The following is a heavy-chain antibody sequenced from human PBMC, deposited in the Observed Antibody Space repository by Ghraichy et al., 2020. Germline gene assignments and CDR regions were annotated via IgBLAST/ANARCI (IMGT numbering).Heavy chain of an antibody. J-gene: IGHJ3*02. Sequence: GESLNISCAASGFTFSSYAMSWVRQAPGKGLEWVSAISGSGGSTYYADSVKGRFTISRDNSKNTLYLQMNSLRAEDTAVYYCAKDQSWVVPAAIPLDAFDIWGQGTMLTVSS. D-gene: IGHD2-2*01. CDR1: GFTFSSYA. CDR2: ISGSGGST. CDR3: AKDQSWVVPAAIPLDAFDI. V-gene: IGHV3-23*01.